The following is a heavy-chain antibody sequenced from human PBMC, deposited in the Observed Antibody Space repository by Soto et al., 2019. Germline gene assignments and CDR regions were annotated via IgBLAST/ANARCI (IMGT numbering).Heavy chain of an antibody. J-gene: IGHJ6*02. V-gene: IGHV1-3*01. CDR3: ARELIYCSSTSCYYYYYGMDV. Sequence: QVQLVQSGAEVKKPGASVKVSCKASGYTFTSYAMHWVRQAPGQRLEWMGWINAGNGNTKYSQKFQGRVTITRDTSASTANMELSSLRSEDTAVYYCARELIYCSSTSCYYYYYGMDVWGQGTTVTVSS. D-gene: IGHD2-2*01. CDR1: GYTFTSYA. CDR2: INAGNGNT.